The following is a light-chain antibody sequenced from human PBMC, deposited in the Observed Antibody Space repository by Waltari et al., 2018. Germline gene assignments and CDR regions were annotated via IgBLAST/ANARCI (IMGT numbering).Light chain of an antibody. V-gene: IGKV1-39*01. CDR3: QQSYTTPRTYKNPRT. Sequence: DIQLTQSPSSLSASVGDRVSITCRASESIGNRLNWYQQRPGKPPKLRIYAASTLQSGVPSRFTGSGSGTDFTLTIGSLQPEDFATYYCQQSYTTPRTYKNPRTFGQGTQVEIK. CDR2: AAS. J-gene: IGKJ1*01. CDR1: ESIGNR.